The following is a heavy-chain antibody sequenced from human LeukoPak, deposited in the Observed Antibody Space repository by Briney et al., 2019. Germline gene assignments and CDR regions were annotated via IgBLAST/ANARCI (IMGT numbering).Heavy chain of an antibody. CDR3: ARKCSTTSCYERDAFDI. D-gene: IGHD2-2*01. CDR2: IYYSGNS. J-gene: IGHJ3*02. V-gene: IGHV4-39*01. CDR1: GGSISSSSYY. Sequence: SETLSLTCTVSGGSISSSSYYWGWIRQPPGKGLEWIGSIYYSGNSYYNPSLKSRVTISVDTSKNQFSLKLTSVTAADTAVYYCARKCSTTSCYERDAFDIWGQGTMVTVSS.